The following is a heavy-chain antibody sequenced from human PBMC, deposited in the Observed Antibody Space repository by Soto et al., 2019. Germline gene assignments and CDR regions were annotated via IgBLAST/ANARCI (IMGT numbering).Heavy chain of an antibody. Sequence: SETLSLTCAVSGGSISSGGYSWSWIRQPPGKGLEWIGYIYHSGSTYYNPSLKSRVTISVDRSKNQFSLKLSSVTAADTAVYYCARLVWSYGTWFDPWGQGTLVTVSS. CDR2: IYHSGST. CDR1: GGSISSGGYS. V-gene: IGHV4-30-2*01. D-gene: IGHD5-18*01. CDR3: ARLVWSYGTWFDP. J-gene: IGHJ5*02.